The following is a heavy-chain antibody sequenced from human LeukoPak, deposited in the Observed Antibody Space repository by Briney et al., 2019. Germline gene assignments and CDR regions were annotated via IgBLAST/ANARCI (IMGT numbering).Heavy chain of an antibody. J-gene: IGHJ4*02. CDR2: ISGSGGTT. D-gene: IGHD3-22*01. Sequence: GGSLRLSCAVSGITLSNYDMRWVRQAPGKGLEWVAGISGSGGTTNYADSVKGRFTISRDNPKNTLYLQMNSLRAEDTAVYFCAKRGVVIRVILVGFHKEAYYFDSWGQGALVTVSS. CDR1: GITLSNYD. CDR3: AKRGVVIRVILVGFHKEAYYFDS. V-gene: IGHV3-23*01.